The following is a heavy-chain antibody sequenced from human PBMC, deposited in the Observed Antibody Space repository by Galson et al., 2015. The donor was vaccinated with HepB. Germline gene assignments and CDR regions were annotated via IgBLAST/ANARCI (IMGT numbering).Heavy chain of an antibody. CDR2: ITAGGEST. V-gene: IGHV3-23*01. CDR3: AKDKIFGDGRLLCDY. D-gene: IGHD4-17*01. CDR1: GFTFSGYA. J-gene: IGHJ4*02. Sequence: SLRLACAASGFTFSGYAMTWVRQGPGKTLEWISDITAGGESTSYADSVKGRFTISRDNSKNTLYLQMNSLGDDDTAVYYCAKDKIFGDGRLLCDYWGQGTLAAVSS.